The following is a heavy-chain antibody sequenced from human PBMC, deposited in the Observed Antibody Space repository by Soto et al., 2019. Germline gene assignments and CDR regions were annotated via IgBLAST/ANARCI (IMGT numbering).Heavy chain of an antibody. CDR3: AKGEYSSSPDYFDY. CDR1: GFTFSSYG. Sequence: ESGGGVVQPGRSLRLSCAASGFTFSSYGMHWVRQAPGKGLEWVAVISYDGSNKYYADSVKGRFTISRDNSKNTLYLQMNSLRAEDTAVYYCAKGEYSSSPDYFDYWGQGTLVTVSS. CDR2: ISYDGSNK. J-gene: IGHJ4*02. D-gene: IGHD6-6*01. V-gene: IGHV3-30*18.